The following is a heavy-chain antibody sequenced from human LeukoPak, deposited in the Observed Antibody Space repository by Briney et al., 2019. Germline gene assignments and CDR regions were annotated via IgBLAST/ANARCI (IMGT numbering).Heavy chain of an antibody. Sequence: SEILSLTCAVYGGSFSGYYWSWIRQPPGKRRERIGEINHSGSTNYNPSLKSRVTISVDTSKKQYSLKLSSVTAAGTAVYYCASRYDPSYYDSSGYYFLGQGTLVTVSS. D-gene: IGHD3-22*01. CDR2: INHSGST. J-gene: IGHJ4*02. CDR1: GGSFSGYY. V-gene: IGHV4-34*01. CDR3: ASRYDPSYYDSSGYYF.